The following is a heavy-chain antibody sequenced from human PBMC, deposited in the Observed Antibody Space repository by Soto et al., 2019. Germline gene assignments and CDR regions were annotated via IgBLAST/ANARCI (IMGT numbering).Heavy chain of an antibody. D-gene: IGHD6-6*01. V-gene: IGHV4-31*03. CDR3: ARGSSIAAPFVNY. J-gene: IGHJ4*02. CDR2: IYYSGST. Sequence: QVQLQASGPGLVKPSQTLSLTCTVSGGSISSGGYYWSWIRQHPGKGLEWIGYIYYSGSTYYNPSLKSRVTISVDTSKNQFSLKLSSVTAADTAVYYCARGSSIAAPFVNYWGQGTLVTVSS. CDR1: GGSISSGGYY.